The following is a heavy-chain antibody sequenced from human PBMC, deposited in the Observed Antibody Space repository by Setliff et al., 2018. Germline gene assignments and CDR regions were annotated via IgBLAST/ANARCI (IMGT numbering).Heavy chain of an antibody. CDR2: INHSGST. J-gene: IGHJ3*02. V-gene: IGHV4-34*01. CDR3: RQAVVGRDVFDI. Sequence: SETLSLTCTVYGGSFSDYYWGWVRQPPGKGLEWIGEINHSGSTNYNPSFKGRVTISVDTSKKQFSLTLTSVTAADTALYYCRQAVVGRDVFDIWGQGTVVTVSS. D-gene: IGHD1-1*01. CDR1: GGSFSDYY.